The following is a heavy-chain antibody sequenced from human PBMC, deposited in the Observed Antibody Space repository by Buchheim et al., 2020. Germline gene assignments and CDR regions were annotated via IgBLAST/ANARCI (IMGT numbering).Heavy chain of an antibody. J-gene: IGHJ4*02. D-gene: IGHD5-24*01. CDR3: ARGSRRWLQLGLRY. CDR2: INHSGST. CDR1: GGSFSGYY. Sequence: QVQLQQWGAGLLKPSEALSLTCAVYGGSFSGYYWSWIRQPPGKGLEWIGEINHSGSTNYNPSLKSRVTISVDTSKNQFSLKLSSVTAADTAVYYCARGSRRWLQLGLRYWGQGTL. V-gene: IGHV4-34*01.